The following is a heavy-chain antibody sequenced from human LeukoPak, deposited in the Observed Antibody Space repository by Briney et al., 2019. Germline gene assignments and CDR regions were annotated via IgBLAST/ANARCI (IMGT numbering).Heavy chain of an antibody. CDR3: AILEMATIGDY. CDR2: IIPIFGTA. Sequence: ASVKVSCKASGGTFSSYAISWVRQAPGQGLEWMGGIIPIFGTANYAQKFQGRVTITADESRSTAYMELSSLRSEDTAVYYCAILEMATIGDYWGQGTLVTVSS. CDR1: GGTFSSYA. J-gene: IGHJ4*02. D-gene: IGHD5-24*01. V-gene: IGHV1-69*13.